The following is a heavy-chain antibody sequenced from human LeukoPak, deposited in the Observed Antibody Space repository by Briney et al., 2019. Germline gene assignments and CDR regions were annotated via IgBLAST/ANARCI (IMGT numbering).Heavy chain of an antibody. CDR3: AKVAVAGYYFDY. D-gene: IGHD6-19*01. J-gene: IGHJ4*02. CDR2: IKDDGSEK. CDR1: GFTFSSHW. Sequence: GGSLRLSCAGSGFTFSSHWMNWVRQAPGKGLEWVASIKDDGSEKHFLDSVNGRFAISRDNAKNSLYLQMSSLRAEDTAVYYCAKVAVAGYYFDYWGQGTLVTVSS. V-gene: IGHV3-7*05.